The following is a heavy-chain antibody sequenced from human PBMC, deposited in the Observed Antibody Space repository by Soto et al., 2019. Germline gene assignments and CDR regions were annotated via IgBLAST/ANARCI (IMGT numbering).Heavy chain of an antibody. CDR2: IYWDDDK. V-gene: IGHV2-5*02. CDR3: AHRENWNFDQNWFDP. J-gene: IGHJ5*02. CDR1: GLSLSTSGVG. Sequence: QITLKESGPTLVKPTQTLTLTCTFSGLSLSTSGVGVGWIRQPPGKALEWLALIYWDDDKRYSPSLKSRLTITKDTSKNQVVLTMTNMDPVDTATYYCAHRENWNFDQNWFDPWGQGTLVTVSS. D-gene: IGHD1-7*01.